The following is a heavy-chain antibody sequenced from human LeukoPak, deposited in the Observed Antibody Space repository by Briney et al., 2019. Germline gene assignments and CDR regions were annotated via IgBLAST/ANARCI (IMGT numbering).Heavy chain of an antibody. J-gene: IGHJ4*02. CDR2: IYHSGST. CDR3: ARQGYQLAYYFDY. V-gene: IGHV4-38-2*01. CDR1: GYSISSGYY. D-gene: IGHD2-2*01. Sequence: SETLSLTCAVSGYSISSGYYWGWIRQPPGKGLEWIGSIYHSGSTYYNPSLKSRVTISVDTSKNQFSLKLSSVTAADTAVYYSARQGYQLAYYFDYWGQGTLVTVSS.